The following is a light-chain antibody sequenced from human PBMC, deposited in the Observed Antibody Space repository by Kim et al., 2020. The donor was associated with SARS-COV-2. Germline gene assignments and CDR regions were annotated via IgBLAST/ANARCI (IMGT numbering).Light chain of an antibody. Sequence: PASISCRSSQSLLHSNGRNYMDWYLQKPGQSPQLLIYLGSNRASGVPDRFSGSGSGMDFTLKISRVEAEDFGVYYCMQTLQTPLTFGGGTKVDIK. CDR3: MQTLQTPLT. CDR2: LGS. CDR1: QSLLHSNGRNY. V-gene: IGKV2-28*01. J-gene: IGKJ4*01.